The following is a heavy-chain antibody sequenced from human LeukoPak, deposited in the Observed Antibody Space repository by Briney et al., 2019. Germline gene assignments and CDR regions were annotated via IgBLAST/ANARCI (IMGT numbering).Heavy chain of an antibody. Sequence: GESLKISCKGSGYSFTSYWIGWVRQMPGKGLEWMGIIYPGDSDTRYSPSFQGQVTISADKSISTAYLQWSSLKASDTAMYYCARRIFGVVKIDAFDIWGQGTMVTVSS. J-gene: IGHJ3*02. V-gene: IGHV5-51*01. CDR3: ARRIFGVVKIDAFDI. D-gene: IGHD3-3*01. CDR2: IYPGDSDT. CDR1: GYSFTSYW.